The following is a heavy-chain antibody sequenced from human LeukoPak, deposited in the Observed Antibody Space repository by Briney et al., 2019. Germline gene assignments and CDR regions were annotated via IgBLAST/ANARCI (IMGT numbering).Heavy chain of an antibody. V-gene: IGHV3-23*01. J-gene: IGHJ4*02. CDR1: GFTFSSYA. CDR3: AKRRRAVAGSEPFDY. D-gene: IGHD6-19*01. CDR2: ISGSGGST. Sequence: PGGSLGLSCAASGFTFSSYAMSWVRQAPGKGLEWVSAISGSGGSTYYADSVKGRFTISRDNSKNTLYLQMNSLRAEDTAVYYCAKRRRAVAGSEPFDYWGQGTLVTVSS.